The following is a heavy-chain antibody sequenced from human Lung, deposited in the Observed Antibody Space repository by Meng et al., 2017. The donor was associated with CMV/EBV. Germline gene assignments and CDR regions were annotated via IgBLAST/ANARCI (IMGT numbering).Heavy chain of an antibody. D-gene: IGHD7-27*01. CDR3: ARDNNWGPDY. CDR1: GYTFTAHY. V-gene: IGHV1-2*02. J-gene: IGHJ4*02. CDR2: IHPHRGDT. Sequence: SVXVSCKASGYTFTAHYFHWVRQAPGQGLEWMGWIHPHRGDTNYAQQFQGRVTLTRDTSINTGYMELTRLTSDDTAVYYCARDNNWGPDYWGQGTLITVSS.